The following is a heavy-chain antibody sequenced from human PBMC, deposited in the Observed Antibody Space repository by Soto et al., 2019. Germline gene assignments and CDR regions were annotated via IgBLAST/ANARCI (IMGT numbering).Heavy chain of an antibody. V-gene: IGHV4-31*03. Sequence: QVQLQESGPRLVKPSQTLSLTCTVSGGSISSGGYSWSWIRQFPGKGLECIGYIFSSGSPYYNPSLKSRVSLSVDTSKNQFSLNLTSVTAADTAVYYCARDLGRNYFDYWGQGTLVTVSS. CDR1: GGSISSGGYS. CDR2: IFSSGSP. CDR3: ARDLGRNYFDY. J-gene: IGHJ4*02.